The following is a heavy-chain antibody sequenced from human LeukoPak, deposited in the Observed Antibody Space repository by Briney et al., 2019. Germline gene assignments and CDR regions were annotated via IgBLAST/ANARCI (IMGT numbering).Heavy chain of an antibody. J-gene: IGHJ4*02. CDR3: AGHDHGQDFDY. Sequence: GGSLRLSCVASGFSFSTYTMTWVRQAPGKGLEWISYITSGSTYIYYGDSMKGRFTISRDNAKNSLYLQMNSLRAEDTAVYYCAGHDHGQDFDYWGQGTLVTVSS. V-gene: IGHV3-21*01. D-gene: IGHD1-14*01. CDR2: ITSGSTYI. CDR1: GFSFSTYT.